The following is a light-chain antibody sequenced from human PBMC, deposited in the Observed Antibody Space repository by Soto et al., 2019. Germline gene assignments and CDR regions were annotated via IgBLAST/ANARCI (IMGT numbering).Light chain of an antibody. CDR1: QDITNF. Sequence: DIQMTQSPSSLSASVGDRITITCQASQDITNFLNWYQQKPGKAPKLLIFDASNLQIGVPSRFSGGGSGTDFTLTITSLQPDDIATYYCQQYDNLPITFGQGTRLEIK. V-gene: IGKV1-33*01. J-gene: IGKJ5*01. CDR2: DAS. CDR3: QQYDNLPIT.